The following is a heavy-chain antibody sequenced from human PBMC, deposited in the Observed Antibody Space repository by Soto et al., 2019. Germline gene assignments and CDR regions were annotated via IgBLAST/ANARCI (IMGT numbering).Heavy chain of an antibody. CDR1: GGSISSGDYY. J-gene: IGHJ4*02. Sequence: QVQLQESGPGLVKPSQTLSLTCTVSGGSISSGDYYWSWIRQPPGKGLEWIGYIYYSGFTYYNPSXTXCLTMSVDTSKNQFSLKLSSVIAADTAVYYCARSDNYVPFDHWGQGTLVTVSS. CDR2: IYYSGFT. V-gene: IGHV4-30-4*01. D-gene: IGHD4-4*01. CDR3: ARSDNYVPFDH.